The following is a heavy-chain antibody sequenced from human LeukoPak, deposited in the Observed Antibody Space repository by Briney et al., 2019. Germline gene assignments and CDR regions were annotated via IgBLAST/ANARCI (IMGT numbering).Heavy chain of an antibody. J-gene: IGHJ3*01. V-gene: IGHV1-2*02. CDR2: INPNSGGT. CDR1: GHTFTVYY. CDR3: GRDDAFDL. Sequence: ASVKVSFKASGHTFTVYYMHWVRQAPGQGLEWVGGINPNSGGTNYAQKFPGRVTMTRDTSISTAYMQVSRLRSDGTAVYYCGRDDAFDLWGQGTMVTVSS.